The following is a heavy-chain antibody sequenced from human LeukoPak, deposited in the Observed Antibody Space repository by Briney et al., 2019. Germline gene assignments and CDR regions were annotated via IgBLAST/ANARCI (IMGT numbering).Heavy chain of an antibody. J-gene: IGHJ6*02. CDR3: AKDLGDYCYYGMDV. CDR2: IWYGGSNK. CDR1: GFTFSSYG. Sequence: PGRSLRLSCAASGFTFSSYGMHWVRQAPGKGLEWVAVIWYGGSNKYYADSVKGRFTISRDNSKNTLYLQMNSLRAEDTAVYYCAKDLGDYCYYGMDVWGQGTTVTVSS. V-gene: IGHV3-30*18.